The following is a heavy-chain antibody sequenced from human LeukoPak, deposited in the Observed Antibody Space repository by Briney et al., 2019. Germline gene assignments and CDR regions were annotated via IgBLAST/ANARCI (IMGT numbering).Heavy chain of an antibody. V-gene: IGHV3-21*01. Sequence: GGSLRLSCAASGFTFSSYSMNWVRQAPGKGLEWVSSISSSSSYIYYADSVKGRFTISRGNAKNSLYLQMNSLRAEDTAVYYCARDQGWYGDFHYWGQGTLVTVSS. D-gene: IGHD4-17*01. CDR1: GFTFSSYS. J-gene: IGHJ4*02. CDR3: ARDQGWYGDFHY. CDR2: ISSSSSYI.